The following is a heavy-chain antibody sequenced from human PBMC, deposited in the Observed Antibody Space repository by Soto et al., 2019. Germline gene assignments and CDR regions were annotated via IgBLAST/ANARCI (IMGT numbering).Heavy chain of an antibody. CDR1: GDSISGYFY. D-gene: IGHD2-15*01. Sequence: SETLSLTCTVSGDSISGYFYWSWIRQPAGKGLEWIGRIYTDGTTKYNPSLKSRVTLSLDKSKNQFSLRLSSVTAADTAVYYFAREVRGGFTGIFDQWGRGSRVTVSS. V-gene: IGHV4-4*07. CDR2: IYTDGTT. J-gene: IGHJ4*02. CDR3: AREVRGGFTGIFDQ.